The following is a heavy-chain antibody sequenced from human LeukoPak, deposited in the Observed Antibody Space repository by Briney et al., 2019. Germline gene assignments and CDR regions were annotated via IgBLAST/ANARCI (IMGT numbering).Heavy chain of an antibody. D-gene: IGHD3-9*01. CDR2: VNAGNGNT. CDR3: ARGPLHYDILTGYPFDY. J-gene: IGHJ4*02. V-gene: IGHV1-3*01. Sequence: EASVKVSCKASGYTFTSYVMHWVRQAPGQRLEWMGWVNAGNGNTKYSQNFQGRVTITRDTSASTVYMELSSLRSEDTAVYYCARGPLHYDILTGYPFDYWGQGTLVTVSS. CDR1: GYTFTSYV.